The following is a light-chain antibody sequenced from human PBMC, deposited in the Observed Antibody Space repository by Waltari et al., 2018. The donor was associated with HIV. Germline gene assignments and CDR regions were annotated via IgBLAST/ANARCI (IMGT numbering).Light chain of an antibody. V-gene: IGLV2-8*01. CDR3: NSYAGSNGII. CDR1: SSDVGGYNW. Sequence: QSALTQPPSASGSPGQSVTISCTGTSSDVGGYNWVSWYQQHPGKVPKLIIFEVNQRPSGVPDRFAGSKAGNAASLTVSGLRTEDEADYYCNSYAGSNGIIFGGGTNLTVL. CDR2: EVN. J-gene: IGLJ2*01.